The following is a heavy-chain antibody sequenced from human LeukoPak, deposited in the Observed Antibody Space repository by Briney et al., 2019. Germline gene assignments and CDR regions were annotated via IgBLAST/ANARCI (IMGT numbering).Heavy chain of an antibody. CDR1: GITFYGYW. CDR2: INGVGNKK. J-gene: IGHJ4*02. V-gene: IGHV3-74*01. Sequence: GGSLRLSCEASGITFYGYWMQWFRQLPGKGLVWVSEINGVGNKKNYADSVRGRFTVSRDNAKDTVYLQMDSLSVEDMAVYYCARGTVGAPGIDYWGQGTLVSVSS. CDR3: ARGTVGAPGIDY. D-gene: IGHD6-13*01.